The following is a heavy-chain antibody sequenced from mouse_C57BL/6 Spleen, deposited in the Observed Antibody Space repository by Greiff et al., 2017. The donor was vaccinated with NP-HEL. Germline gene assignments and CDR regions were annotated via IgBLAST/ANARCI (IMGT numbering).Heavy chain of an antibody. CDR1: GYAFTNYL. V-gene: IGHV1-54*01. D-gene: IGHD1-1*01. J-gene: IGHJ3*01. CDR3: ARSEVITTVVATKWFAY. CDR2: INPGSGGT. Sequence: VQLQQSGAELVRPGTSVKVSCKASGYAFTNYLIEWVKQRPGQGLEWIGVINPGSGGTNYNEKFKGKATLTADKSSSTAYMQLSSLTYEDSAVYFCARSEVITTVVATKWFAYWGQGTLVTVSA.